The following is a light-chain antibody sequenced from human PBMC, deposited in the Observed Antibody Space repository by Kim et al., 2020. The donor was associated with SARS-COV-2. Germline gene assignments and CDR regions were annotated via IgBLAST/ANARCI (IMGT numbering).Light chain of an antibody. Sequence: DIQMTQSPSTLSASVGDRVTITCRASQPITRWLAWYRQKLGKAPELLIYGASILQSGVPSRFSGSGSGTEFTITINGLQPDDFATYYCQQYNLYPLTFGGGTKVDIK. CDR2: GAS. CDR3: QQYNLYPLT. CDR1: QPITRW. J-gene: IGKJ4*01. V-gene: IGKV1-5*01.